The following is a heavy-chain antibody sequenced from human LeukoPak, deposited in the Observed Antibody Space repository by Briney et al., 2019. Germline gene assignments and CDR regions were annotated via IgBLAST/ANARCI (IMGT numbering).Heavy chain of an antibody. CDR1: GDSISSYY. CDR2: IYTRGTT. D-gene: IGHD3-9*01. Sequence: SETLSLTCTVSGDSISSYYWSWIRQPPGKGLEWIGYIYTRGTTNYNPSLRSRVTISVDTSENQFSLKLSSVTAADTAVYYCAGILRYPFYMDVWGKGTTVTVSS. CDR3: AGILRYPFYMDV. J-gene: IGHJ6*03. V-gene: IGHV4-4*09.